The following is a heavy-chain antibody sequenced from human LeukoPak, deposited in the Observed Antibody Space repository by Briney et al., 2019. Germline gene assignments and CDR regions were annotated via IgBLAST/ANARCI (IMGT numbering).Heavy chain of an antibody. CDR2: IYYSGST. V-gene: IGHV4-59*02. CDR3: AANLGPSPTDWYFDL. Sequence: SETLSLTCTVSGASVSSDYWSWIRQPPGKGLEWIGYIYYSGSTNYNPSLKSRVTISVDTSKNQFSLKLSSVTAADTAVYYCAANLGPSPTDWYFDLWGRGTLVTVSS. J-gene: IGHJ2*01. D-gene: IGHD1-14*01. CDR1: GASVSSDY.